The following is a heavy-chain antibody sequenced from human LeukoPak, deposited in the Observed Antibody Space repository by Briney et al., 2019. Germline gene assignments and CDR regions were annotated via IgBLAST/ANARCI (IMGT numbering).Heavy chain of an antibody. CDR2: IDSGSNNI. CDR1: GFTFSTYS. J-gene: IGHJ4*02. Sequence: GGSQRLSCAASGFTFSTYSMNWVRQAPGKGLEWVSGIDSGSNNIHYADSVKGRFTISRDDAKNSLYLQMDSLGAEDTAVYYCARRFDHWGQGTLVTVSS. V-gene: IGHV3-48*01. CDR3: ARRFDH.